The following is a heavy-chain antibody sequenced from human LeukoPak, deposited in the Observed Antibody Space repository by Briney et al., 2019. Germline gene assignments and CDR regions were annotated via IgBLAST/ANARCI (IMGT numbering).Heavy chain of an antibody. Sequence: SETLSLTCAVSGYSISSGYYWGWIRQPPGTGLEWIGSIYHSGSTYYNPSLKSRVTISVDMSKNQSSLKLSSVTAADTAVYYCARRSCSSTSCYPLDAFDIWGQGTMVTVSS. CDR2: IYHSGST. D-gene: IGHD2-2*01. J-gene: IGHJ3*02. CDR1: GYSISSGYY. V-gene: IGHV4-38-2*01. CDR3: ARRSCSSTSCYPLDAFDI.